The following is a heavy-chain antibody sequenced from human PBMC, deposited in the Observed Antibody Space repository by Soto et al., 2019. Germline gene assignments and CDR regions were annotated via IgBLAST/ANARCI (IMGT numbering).Heavy chain of an antibody. CDR2: TYYRSKWYN. D-gene: IGHD2-15*01. V-gene: IGHV6-1*01. CDR1: GDSVSSNSAA. CDR3: ARGLGICSGGSCNWFDP. J-gene: IGHJ5*02. Sequence: SQTLSLACAISGDSVSSNSAAWNWIRQSPSRGLEWLGRTYYRSKWYNDYAVSVKSRITINPDTSKNQFSLQLNSVTPEDTAAYYCARGLGICSGGSCNWFDPWGQGTLVTVSS.